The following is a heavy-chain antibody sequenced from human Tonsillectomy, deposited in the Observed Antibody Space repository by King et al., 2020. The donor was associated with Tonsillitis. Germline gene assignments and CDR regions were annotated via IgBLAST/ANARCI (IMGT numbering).Heavy chain of an antibody. CDR3: ARGQNEYQLLYGNWFDP. V-gene: IGHV1-18*01. D-gene: IGHD2-2*02. J-gene: IGHJ5*02. CDR2: ISVYNGNT. Sequence: QLVQSGAEVKKPGASVKVSCKASGYIFTSYGISWVRQAPGQGLERMGWISVYNGNTNYAQKLQGRVTMTTDTSTSTAYMELRSLRSDDTAVYSCARGQNEYQLLYGNWFDPWGQGTLVTVSS. CDR1: GYIFTSYG.